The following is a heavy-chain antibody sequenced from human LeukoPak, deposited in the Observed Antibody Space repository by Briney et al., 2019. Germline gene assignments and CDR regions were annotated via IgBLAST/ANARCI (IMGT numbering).Heavy chain of an antibody. CDR3: ARGPIAAAGYYFDY. Sequence: ASVKVSCKASGYTFTSYDINWVRQATGQGLEWMGWMNPNSGNTGYAQKFQGRVTMTRNTPISTAYMELSSLRSEDTAVYYCARGPIAAAGYYFDYWGQGTLVTVSS. V-gene: IGHV1-8*01. CDR2: MNPNSGNT. D-gene: IGHD6-13*01. J-gene: IGHJ4*02. CDR1: GYTFTSYD.